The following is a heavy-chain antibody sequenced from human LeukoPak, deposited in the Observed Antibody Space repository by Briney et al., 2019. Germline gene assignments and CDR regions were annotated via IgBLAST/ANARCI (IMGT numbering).Heavy chain of an antibody. CDR1: GFSFSSYA. D-gene: IGHD6-13*01. V-gene: IGHV3-30-3*01. CDR3: ARDRGIAAAGVDWYFDL. J-gene: IGHJ2*01. CDR2: VSYDGGSK. Sequence: GGSLRLSCAASGFSFSSYAMNWVRQAPGKGLEWVAIVSYDGGSKFYADSVKGRFIISRDNSESTLYLQMSSLRAEDTSVYYCARDRGIAAAGVDWYFDLWGRGTLVTVSS.